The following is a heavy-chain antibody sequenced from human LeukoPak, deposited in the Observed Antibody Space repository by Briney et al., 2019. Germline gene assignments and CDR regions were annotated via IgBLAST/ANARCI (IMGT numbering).Heavy chain of an antibody. CDR3: ARARYGDTYYMDV. J-gene: IGHJ6*03. V-gene: IGHV3-11*04. CDR2: ISSSGSTI. D-gene: IGHD4-17*01. CDR1: GFTFSDYY. Sequence: GGSLRLSCAASGFTFSDYYMSWIRQAPGKGLEWVSYISSSGSTIYYADSVKDRFTISRDNAKNSLYLQMNSLRAEDTAVYYCARARYGDTYYMDVWGKGTTVTVSS.